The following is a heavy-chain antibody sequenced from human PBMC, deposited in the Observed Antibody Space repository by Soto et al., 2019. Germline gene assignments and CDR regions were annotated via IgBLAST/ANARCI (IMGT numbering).Heavy chain of an antibody. CDR3: ANWGLRLGESPIDY. CDR1: GFTFSSYA. V-gene: IGHV3-23*01. CDR2: ISGSGGST. D-gene: IGHD3-16*01. J-gene: IGHJ4*02. Sequence: EVQLLESGGGLVQPGGSLRLSCAASGFTFSSYAMSWVRQAPGKGLEWVSAISGSGGSTYYADSVKGRFTISRDNSKNTLYLQMNSLRAEDTAVYYCANWGLRLGESPIDYWGQGTLVTVSS.